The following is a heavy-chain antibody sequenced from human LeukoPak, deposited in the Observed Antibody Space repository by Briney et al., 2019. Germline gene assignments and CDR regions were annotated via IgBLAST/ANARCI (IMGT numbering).Heavy chain of an antibody. Sequence: QTGGSVRLSCAVSGFNLNHYAISWVRQAPGKGLEWVATVTGTGHRSYYADSVKGRFTISRDTSNNAVFLQINSLRVEDTAIYYYTKAQKYCTSPVCHPDYLQHWGQGALVSVSS. CDR1: GFNLNHYA. V-gene: IGHV3-23*01. CDR3: TKAQKYCTSPVCHPDYLQH. CDR2: VTGTGHRS. J-gene: IGHJ4*02. D-gene: IGHD2/OR15-2a*01.